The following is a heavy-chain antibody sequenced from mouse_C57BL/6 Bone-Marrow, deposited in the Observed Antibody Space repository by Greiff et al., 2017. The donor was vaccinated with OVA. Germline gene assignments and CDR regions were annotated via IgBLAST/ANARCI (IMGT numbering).Heavy chain of an antibody. CDR1: GYTFTSYW. Sequence: QVQLQQSGAELVKPGASVKLSCKASGYTFTSYWMHWVKQRPGQGLEWIGYINPSSGYTKYNQKFKDKATLTADKSSSTAYMQLSSLTYEDSADYDCARRVSSPWYFDVWGKGTTVTVSA. J-gene: IGHJ1*03. V-gene: IGHV1-7*01. CDR2: INPSSGYT. CDR3: ARRVSSPWYFDV. D-gene: IGHD1-1*01.